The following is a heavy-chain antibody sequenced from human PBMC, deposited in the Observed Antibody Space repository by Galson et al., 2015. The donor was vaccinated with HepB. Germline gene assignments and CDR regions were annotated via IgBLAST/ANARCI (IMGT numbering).Heavy chain of an antibody. J-gene: IGHJ3*02. Sequence: LSLTCTVSGHSVSSTDYYWAWIRQPPGKGLEWIGSIYFSGSTYHNPSLKSRVTMSVDTSKSHFSLKLNSVTAADTAVYYCARQRPSWEPDAFDIWGPGTMVTVSS. V-gene: IGHV4-39*01. CDR2: IYFSGST. CDR1: GHSVSSTDYY. CDR3: ARQRPSWEPDAFDI. D-gene: IGHD1-26*01.